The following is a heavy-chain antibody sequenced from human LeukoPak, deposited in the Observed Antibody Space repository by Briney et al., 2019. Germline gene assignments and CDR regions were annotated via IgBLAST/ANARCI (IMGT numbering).Heavy chain of an antibody. CDR2: IYTGGST. V-gene: IGHV4-61*02. J-gene: IGHJ4*02. CDR3: ARDKRGGSPYYFDS. CDR1: GGSISSGSYY. Sequence: PSQTLSLTCTVSGGSISSGSYYWSWIRQAAGKGVEWIGRIYTGGSTNNNPSLKSRVTISVDTSKNQFSLKLSSVTAADTAVYYCARDKRGGSPYYFDSWGQGTLVTVSS. D-gene: IGHD2-15*01.